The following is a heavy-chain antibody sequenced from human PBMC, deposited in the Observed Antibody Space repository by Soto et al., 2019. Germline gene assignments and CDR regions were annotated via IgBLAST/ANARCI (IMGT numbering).Heavy chain of an antibody. CDR1: GGSISSGDYY. D-gene: IGHD2-15*01. V-gene: IGHV4-30-4*01. CDR3: ARGGPTGGSYKYNWLDP. Sequence: PSETLSLTCTVSGGSISSGDYYWGWIRQPPGKGLEWIGYIYYSGSTYYNPSLKSRVTISVDTSKNQFSLKLSSVTAADTAVYYCARGGPTGGSYKYNWLDPWGQGTLVTVSS. CDR2: IYYSGST. J-gene: IGHJ5*02.